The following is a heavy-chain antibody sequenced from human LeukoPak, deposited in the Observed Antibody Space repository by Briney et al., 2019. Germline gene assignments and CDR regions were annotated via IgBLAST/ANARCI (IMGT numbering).Heavy chain of an antibody. CDR3: GSGPVGTTVP. D-gene: IGHD1-1*01. J-gene: IGHJ5*02. V-gene: IGHV3-23*01. Sequence: GGSLRLSCAASGFTFNTYTMNWVRQAPGQGLEWVSAISGSGSHANYAESVKGRFTISRDNSKNTLYLQMHSLIAADTAVYYCGSGPVGTTVPWGQGTLVTVSS. CDR1: GFTFNTYT. CDR2: ISGSGSHA.